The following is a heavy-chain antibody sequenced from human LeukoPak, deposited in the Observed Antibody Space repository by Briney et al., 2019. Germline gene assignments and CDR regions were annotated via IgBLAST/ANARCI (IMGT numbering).Heavy chain of an antibody. J-gene: IGHJ6*02. CDR3: ARSLTYYDFWSGYYIYGMDV. CDR1: GYTFTSYV. Sequence: ASVKVSCKASGYTFTSYVISWVRQAPGQGLEWMGWISAYNGNTNYAQKLQGRVTMTRNTSISTAYMELSSLRSEDTAVYYCARSLTYYDFWSGYYIYGMDVWGQGTTVTVSS. V-gene: IGHV1-18*01. D-gene: IGHD3-3*01. CDR2: ISAYNGNT.